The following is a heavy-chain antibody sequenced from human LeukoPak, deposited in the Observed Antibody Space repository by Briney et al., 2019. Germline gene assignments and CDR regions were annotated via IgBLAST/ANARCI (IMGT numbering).Heavy chain of an antibody. CDR1: GFTFSSYW. V-gene: IGHV3-7*01. CDR2: IKQDGSET. D-gene: IGHD2-2*01. CDR3: ATYSSSNAREFQY. Sequence: GGSLRLSCEASGFTFSSYWMSWVRQAPGKGLEWVANIKQDGSETYYVDSVKGRFTISRDNAKNSLYLQMNSLRAEDTAVYYCATYSSSNAREFQYWGQGTLVTVSS. J-gene: IGHJ1*01.